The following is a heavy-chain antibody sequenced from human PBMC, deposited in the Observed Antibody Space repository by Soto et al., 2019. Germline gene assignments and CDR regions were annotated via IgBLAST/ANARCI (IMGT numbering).Heavy chain of an antibody. J-gene: IGHJ5*02. Sequence: GGSLRLSCAASGFTFSIYAMSWFRQAPGKGLEWVSAISGSGGSTYYADSVKGRFTISRDNSKNTLYLQMNSLRAEDTAVYYCAKMITRRGYPNGFDPWGQGTLVTVSS. D-gene: IGHD5-12*01. CDR2: ISGSGGST. CDR3: AKMITRRGYPNGFDP. CDR1: GFTFSIYA. V-gene: IGHV3-23*01.